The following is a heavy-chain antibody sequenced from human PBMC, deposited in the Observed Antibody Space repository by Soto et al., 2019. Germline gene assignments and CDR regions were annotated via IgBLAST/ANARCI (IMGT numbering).Heavy chain of an antibody. V-gene: IGHV1-69*06. CDR1: GGTFNSYG. CDR2: IIPLYGTV. J-gene: IGHJ4*02. Sequence: QAHLAQSGAEVKKPGSSVTVSCKASGGTFNSYGISWVRQAPGQGLDWMGLIIPLYGTVNYAQKFQGRVSITADKSTSTAYMDLNSLRSDDSAVYYCAIVRVIRGVIPSLFGLWGQGTQVTVSS. CDR3: AIVRVIRGVIPSLFGL. D-gene: IGHD3-10*01.